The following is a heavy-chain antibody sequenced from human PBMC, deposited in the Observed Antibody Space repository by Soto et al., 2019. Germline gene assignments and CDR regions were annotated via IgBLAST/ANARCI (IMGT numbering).Heavy chain of an antibody. J-gene: IGHJ6*02. Sequence: QVQLVESGGGVVQPGRSLRLSCAASGFTFSSDGMHWVRQAPGKGLEWVAVISYDGSNKYYADSVKGRFTISRDNSKKTLYRQMNSLRADDTAVYYCANLVVDATNAYYGMDVWGQGSTVTVSS. CDR3: ANLVVDATNAYYGMDV. CDR2: ISYDGSNK. CDR1: GFTFSSDG. D-gene: IGHD2-15*01. V-gene: IGHV3-30*18.